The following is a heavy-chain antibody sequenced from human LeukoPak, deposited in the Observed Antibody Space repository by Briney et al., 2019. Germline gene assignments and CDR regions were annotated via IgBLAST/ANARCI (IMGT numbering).Heavy chain of an antibody. CDR3: ARGGGKTAMVRSPFDY. V-gene: IGHV1-46*01. CDR1: GYTFTSYY. J-gene: IGHJ4*02. CDR2: INPSGGST. D-gene: IGHD5-18*01. Sequence: ASVKVSCKASGYTFTSYYMHWVRQAPGQGLEWMGIINPSGGSTSYAQKFRGRVTMTRDTSTSTVYMELSSLRSEDTAVYYCARGGGKTAMVRSPFDYWGQGTLVTVSS.